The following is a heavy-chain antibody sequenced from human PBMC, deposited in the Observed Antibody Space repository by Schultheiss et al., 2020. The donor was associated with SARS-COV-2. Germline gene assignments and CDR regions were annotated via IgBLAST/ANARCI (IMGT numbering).Heavy chain of an antibody. J-gene: IGHJ4*02. CDR2: IYWNDDK. V-gene: IGHV2-5*08. CDR3: AHTQWSEYYDYVWGSYRRKGDRFDY. Sequence: SGPTLVKPTQTLTLTCTFSGFSLSTSGMCVSWMRQPPGKALEWLALIYWNDDKRYSPSLKSRLTITKDTSKNQVVLTMTNMDPVDTATYYCAHTQWSEYYDYVWGSYRRKGDRFDYLGQGTLVTVSS. D-gene: IGHD3-16*02. CDR1: GFSLSTSGMC.